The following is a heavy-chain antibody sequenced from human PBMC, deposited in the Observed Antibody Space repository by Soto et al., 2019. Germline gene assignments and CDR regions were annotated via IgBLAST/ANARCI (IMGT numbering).Heavy chain of an antibody. Sequence: GASVKVSCKASGYTFTSYDINWVRQATGQGLEWMGWMNPNSGNTGYAQKFQGRVTMTRNTSISTAYMELSSLRSEDTAVYYCARVGGYDSQVYYYYYGMDVWGQGTTVTFSS. CDR1: GYTFTSYD. CDR2: MNPNSGNT. CDR3: ARVGGYDSQVYYYYYGMDV. D-gene: IGHD5-12*01. V-gene: IGHV1-8*01. J-gene: IGHJ6*02.